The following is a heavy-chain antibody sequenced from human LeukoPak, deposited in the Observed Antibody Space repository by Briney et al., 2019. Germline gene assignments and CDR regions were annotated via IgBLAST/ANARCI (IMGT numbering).Heavy chain of an antibody. CDR1: GYTFTGYY. D-gene: IGHD3-3*01. J-gene: IGHJ4*02. CDR2: IKPNSGGT. CDR3: ARQYYDFWSGYSTFDY. Sequence: ASVKVSCKASGYTFTGYYMHWVRQAPGQGLEWMGWIKPNSGGTNYAQKFQGRVTMTRDTSISTAYMELSRLRSDDTAVYYCARQYYDFWSGYSTFDYWGQGTLVTVSS. V-gene: IGHV1-2*02.